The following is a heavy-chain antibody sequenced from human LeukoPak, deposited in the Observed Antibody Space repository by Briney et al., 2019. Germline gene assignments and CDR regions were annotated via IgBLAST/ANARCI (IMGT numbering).Heavy chain of an antibody. Sequence: EASVTVSFKASGYTFTGYYMHWVRQAPGQGREWMGWINPNSGGTNYAQKFQGRVTMTRDTSISTAYMELSRLRSDDTAVYYCARELNSGYDYSVYGMDVWGQGTTVTVSS. CDR1: GYTFTGYY. D-gene: IGHD5-12*01. CDR2: INPNSGGT. V-gene: IGHV1-2*02. CDR3: ARELNSGYDYSVYGMDV. J-gene: IGHJ6*02.